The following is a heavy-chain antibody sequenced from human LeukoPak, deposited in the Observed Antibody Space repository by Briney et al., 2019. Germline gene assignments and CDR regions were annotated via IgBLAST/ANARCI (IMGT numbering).Heavy chain of an antibody. J-gene: IGHJ6*03. CDR2: INPNSGGT. Sequence: ASVKVSCKASGYTFTGYYMHWVRQAPGQGLEWMGWINPNSGGTNYAQKFQGRVTMTRDTSISTAYMELSRLRSDDTAVYYCARGVGAKRGYYYYYMDVWGKGTTVTVSS. V-gene: IGHV1-2*02. CDR3: ARGVGAKRGYYYYYMDV. D-gene: IGHD1-26*01. CDR1: GYTFTGYY.